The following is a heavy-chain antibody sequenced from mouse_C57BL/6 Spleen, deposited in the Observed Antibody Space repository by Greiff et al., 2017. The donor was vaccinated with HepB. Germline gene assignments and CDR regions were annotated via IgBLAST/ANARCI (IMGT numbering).Heavy chain of an antibody. CDR3: ARVLNWDVYAMDY. Sequence: VKLQESGPELVKPGASVKISCKASGYAFSSSWMNWVKQRPGKGLEWIGRIYPGDGDTNYNGKFKGKATLTADKSSSTAYMQLSSLTSEDSAVYFCARVLNWDVYAMDYWGQGTSVTVSS. D-gene: IGHD4-1*01. J-gene: IGHJ4*01. CDR2: IYPGDGDT. CDR1: GYAFSSSW. V-gene: IGHV1-82*01.